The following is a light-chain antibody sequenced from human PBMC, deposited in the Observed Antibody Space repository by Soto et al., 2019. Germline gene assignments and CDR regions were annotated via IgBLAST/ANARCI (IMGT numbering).Light chain of an antibody. Sequence: DFQMTQSPPSLSASVGDRVTITCRASQDISNFLAWYQQKPGKVPKVLIYDASTLQSGVPSRFSGSGSGTDFTLTISRLPPEDVANYYCQNYNRAPFTFGPGTKVGI. V-gene: IGKV1-27*01. J-gene: IGKJ3*01. CDR2: DAS. CDR1: QDISNF. CDR3: QNYNRAPFT.